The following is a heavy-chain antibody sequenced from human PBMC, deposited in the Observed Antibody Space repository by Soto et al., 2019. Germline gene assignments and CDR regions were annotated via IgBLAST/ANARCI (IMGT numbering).Heavy chain of an antibody. CDR1: GFTFSNAR. Sequence: GGSLRLSCAASGFTFSNARMSWVRQAPGKGLEWVGRIKSKTDGGTTDYAAPVKGRFTISRDDSKNTLYLQMNSLKTEDTAVYYCTTDRGNPKYDSSGYIIDYWGQGTLVTVSS. V-gene: IGHV3-15*01. CDR3: TTDRGNPKYDSSGYIIDY. CDR2: IKSKTDGGTT. J-gene: IGHJ4*02. D-gene: IGHD3-22*01.